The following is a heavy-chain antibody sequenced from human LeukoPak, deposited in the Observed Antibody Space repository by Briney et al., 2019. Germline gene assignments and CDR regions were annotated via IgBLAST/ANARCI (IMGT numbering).Heavy chain of an antibody. CDR2: ISSSSSTI. V-gene: IGHV3-48*04. CDR1: GFTFNSYS. Sequence: GGSLRLSCAASGFTFNSYSMNWVRQAPGKGLEWVSYISSSSSTIYYADSVKGRFTISRDNAKNSLYLQMNSLRAEDMAVYYCADGGGYPYRYFDYWGQGTLVTVSS. D-gene: IGHD3-22*01. CDR3: ADGGGYPYRYFDY. J-gene: IGHJ4*02.